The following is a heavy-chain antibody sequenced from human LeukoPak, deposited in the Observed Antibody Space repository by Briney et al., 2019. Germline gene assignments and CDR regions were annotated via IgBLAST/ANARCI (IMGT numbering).Heavy chain of an antibody. J-gene: IGHJ4*02. CDR1: GFTFSSYW. V-gene: IGHV3-7*03. Sequence: GGSLRLSCAASGFTFSSYWMSWVRQAPGKGLEWVANIKQDGSEKYYVDSVKGRFTISRDNAKNSLYLQMNSLRAEDTAVYYCAKDPYDSSGYYDYWGQGTLVTVSS. CDR3: AKDPYDSSGYYDY. D-gene: IGHD3-22*01. CDR2: IKQDGSEK.